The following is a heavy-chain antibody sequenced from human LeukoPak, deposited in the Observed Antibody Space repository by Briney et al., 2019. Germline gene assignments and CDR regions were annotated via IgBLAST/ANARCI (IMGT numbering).Heavy chain of an antibody. CDR3: AGTYGSGSYYNGVFDY. D-gene: IGHD3-10*01. J-gene: IGHJ4*02. V-gene: IGHV4-59*05. CDR2: IYYSGST. CDR1: GGSISSYY. Sequence: SETLSLTCTVSGGSISSYYWSWIRQPPGKGLEWIGSIYYSGSTYYNPSLKSRVTISVDTSKNQFSLKLSSVTAADTAVYYCAGTYGSGSYYNGVFDYWGQGTLVTVSS.